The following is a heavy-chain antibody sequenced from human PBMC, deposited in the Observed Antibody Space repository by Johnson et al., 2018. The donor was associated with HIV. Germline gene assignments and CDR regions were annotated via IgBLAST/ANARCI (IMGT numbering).Heavy chain of an antibody. V-gene: IGHV3-7*05. D-gene: IGHD3-16*01. CDR2: IKQDGSEK. CDR1: GFTFDDYG. J-gene: IGHJ3*01. CDR3: VKDRLLGEYPSYAFDV. Sequence: VQLVESGGGVVRPGGSLRLSCAASGFTFDDYGMSWVRQVPGKGLEWVANIKQDGSEKYDVDSVKGRFPISGNNAKNSLYLQMSSLSAEDTALYYCVKDRLLGEYPSYAFDVWGQGTMVTVSS.